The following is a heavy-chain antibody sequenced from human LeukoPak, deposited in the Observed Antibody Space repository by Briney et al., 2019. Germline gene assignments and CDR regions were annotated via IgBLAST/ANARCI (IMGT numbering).Heavy chain of an antibody. CDR2: THSGGST. V-gene: IGHV4-31*03. J-gene: IGHJ4*02. D-gene: IGHD1-26*01. Sequence: SETLSLTCTVSGASISSGNSYWSWIRQHPGRGLEWIGYTHSGGSTYYNPSFRSRVSISLDATDNQFSLRLTSETAADTAVYYCARDAGEYVGGSAGHFFDFWGQGDLVTVSS. CDR1: GASISSGNSY. CDR3: ARDAGEYVGGSAGHFFDF.